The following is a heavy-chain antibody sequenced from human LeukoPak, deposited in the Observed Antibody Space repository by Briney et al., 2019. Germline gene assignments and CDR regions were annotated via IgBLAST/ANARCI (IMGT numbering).Heavy chain of an antibody. Sequence: GGSLRLSCAASGFTFSTFGLSWVRQTPVKGLEWVSAISGSGGDTYYADSVKGRFTISRDNAKSSLYLQMNSLRADDTAVYYCARERGLQQSYFDYWGQGALVTVSS. J-gene: IGHJ4*02. CDR2: ISGSGGDT. CDR1: GFTFSTFG. CDR3: ARERGLQQSYFDY. D-gene: IGHD4-11*01. V-gene: IGHV3-23*01.